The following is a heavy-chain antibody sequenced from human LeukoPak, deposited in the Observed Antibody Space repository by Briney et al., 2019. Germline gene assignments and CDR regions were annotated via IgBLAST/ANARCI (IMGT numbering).Heavy chain of an antibody. CDR2: IWYDGSER. V-gene: IGHV3-33*06. Sequence: PGRSLRLSCTTSKFTFNSYGIFWVRQAPGKGLEWVAVIWYDGSERYYPNSVKGRFTISRDNSKNTLYLQMNSLRAEDTAVYYCAKDGTAMVWYNWFDPWGQGTLVTVSS. J-gene: IGHJ5*02. CDR1: KFTFNSYG. CDR3: AKDGTAMVWYNWFDP. D-gene: IGHD5-18*01.